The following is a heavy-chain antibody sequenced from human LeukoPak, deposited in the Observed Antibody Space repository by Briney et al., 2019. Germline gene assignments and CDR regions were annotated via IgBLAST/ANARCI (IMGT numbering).Heavy chain of an antibody. V-gene: IGHV1-2*02. J-gene: IGHJ4*02. Sequence: ASVKVSCKASGYTFTGYYMLWVRQAPGQGLEWVGWINPNSGGTNYAQKFQGRVTMTRDTSISTAYMELSRLRSDDTAVYYCARRVGAIPFDYWGQGTLVTVSS. D-gene: IGHD1-26*01. CDR1: GYTFTGYY. CDR2: INPNSGGT. CDR3: ARRVGAIPFDY.